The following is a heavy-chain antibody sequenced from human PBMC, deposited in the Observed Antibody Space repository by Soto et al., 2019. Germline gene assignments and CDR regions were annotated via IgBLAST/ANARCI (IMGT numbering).Heavy chain of an antibody. Sequence: QVQLVQSGAEEKKPGASVKVSCKASGYTFTDYAMHWVRQAPGQRLEWMGWINAGNGNTKYSQKFRGRVTITRDTSASTAYMELSSLRSEDTAVYYCARAVAVPADFDYWGQGTLVTVSS. CDR2: INAGNGNT. CDR1: GYTFTDYA. V-gene: IGHV1-3*05. J-gene: IGHJ4*02. D-gene: IGHD6-19*01. CDR3: ARAVAVPADFDY.